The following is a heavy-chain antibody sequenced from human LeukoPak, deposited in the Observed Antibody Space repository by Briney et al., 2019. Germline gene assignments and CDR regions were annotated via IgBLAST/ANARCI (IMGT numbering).Heavy chain of an antibody. CDR2: IYTSGST. V-gene: IGHV4-4*07. D-gene: IGHD3-10*01. Sequence: SETLSLTCTVSGGSISSYYWSWIRQPAGKGLEWIGRIYTSGSTNYNPSLKSRVTMSVDTSKNQFSLKLSSVTAADTAVYYCARLYGSGSYYNSGEYFQHWGQGTLVTVSS. CDR3: ARLYGSGSYYNSGEYFQH. J-gene: IGHJ1*01. CDR1: GGSISSYY.